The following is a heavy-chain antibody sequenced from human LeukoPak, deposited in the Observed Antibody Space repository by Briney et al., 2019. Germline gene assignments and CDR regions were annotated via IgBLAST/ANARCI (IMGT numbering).Heavy chain of an antibody. J-gene: IGHJ3*02. D-gene: IGHD5-18*01. CDR2: ISAGNGNT. CDR1: GYNFRNYG. CDR3: ARGSARGYSYGYNAFDI. V-gene: IGHV1-18*01. Sequence: ASVKDSCKASGYNFRNYGIGWLRQAPRQGREWMGWISAGNGNTHFAQKVQGRVTMTTDTSTSTAYMELRSLRSDDTAVYFCARGSARGYSYGYNAFDIWGQGTMVTVSS.